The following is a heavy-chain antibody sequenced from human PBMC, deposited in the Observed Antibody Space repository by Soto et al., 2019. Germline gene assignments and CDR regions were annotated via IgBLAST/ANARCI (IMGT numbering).Heavy chain of an antibody. CDR1: GGSFIYYQ. J-gene: IGHJ3*02. Sequence: LSLTCAVSGGSFIYYQWSWIRQPPGKGLEKIGEINHSGSTKCIPSLQIRATISRDTSSHQFSLKLSSVTAADTAVYYCARRTDGFDIWSQGTMVTVAS. V-gene: IGHV4-34*01. CDR2: INHSGST. CDR3: ARRTDGFDI.